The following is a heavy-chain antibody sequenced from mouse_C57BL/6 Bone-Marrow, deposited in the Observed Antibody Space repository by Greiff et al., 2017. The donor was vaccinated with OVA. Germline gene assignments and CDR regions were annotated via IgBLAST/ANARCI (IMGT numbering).Heavy chain of an antibody. Sequence: EVKLVESGGGLVQPGGSLSLSCAASGFTFTDYYMSWVRQPPGKALEWLGFIRNKANGYTTEYSASVKGRFTISRDNSQSILYLQMNALRAEDSATYYCARSLHYSTFFDYWGQGTTLTVSS. CDR3: ARSLHYSTFFDY. V-gene: IGHV7-3*01. CDR2: IRNKANGYTT. J-gene: IGHJ2*01. D-gene: IGHD2-5*01. CDR1: GFTFTDYY.